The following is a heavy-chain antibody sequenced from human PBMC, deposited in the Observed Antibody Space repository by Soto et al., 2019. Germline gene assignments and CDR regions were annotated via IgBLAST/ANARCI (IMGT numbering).Heavy chain of an antibody. V-gene: IGHV4-34*01. D-gene: IGHD3-3*01. CDR2: INHSGST. J-gene: IGHJ6*02. CDR1: GGSFSGYY. CDR3: AREPYDFWSGYYHYYGMDV. Sequence: SETLSLTCAVYGGSFSGYYWSWIRQPPGKGLEWIGEINHSGSTNYNPSLKSRVTISVDTSKNQFSLKLSSVTAADTAVYYCAREPYDFWSGYYHYYGMDVWGQGTTVTVSS.